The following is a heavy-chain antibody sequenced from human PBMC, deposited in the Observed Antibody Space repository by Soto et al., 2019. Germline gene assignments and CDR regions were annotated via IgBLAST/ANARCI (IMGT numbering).Heavy chain of an antibody. D-gene: IGHD3-9*01. CDR3: ASSARNFDWPYPFFQH. J-gene: IGHJ1*01. Sequence: EASVKVSCKASGYTFTSYGISWVRQAPGQGLEWMGWISAYNGNTNYAQKLQGRVTMTTDTSTSTAYMELRSLRSDDTAVYYCASSARNFDWPYPFFQHWGQGTLVTVSS. CDR2: ISAYNGNT. V-gene: IGHV1-18*01. CDR1: GYTFTSYG.